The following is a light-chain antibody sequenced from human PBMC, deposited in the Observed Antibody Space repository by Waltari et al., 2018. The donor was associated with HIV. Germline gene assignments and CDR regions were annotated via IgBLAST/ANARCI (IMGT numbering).Light chain of an antibody. V-gene: IGKV3-15*01. J-gene: IGKJ1*01. CDR1: QSVSSN. CDR2: DTS. Sequence: ETVMTQSPATLSVSPGERATLSCRASQSVSSNLAWYQQKPGQAPRLLIYDTSTRATGIPARFSGSGSGTEFTLTISSLQSEDFAVYYCQQYNNWPWTFGQGTKVEIK. CDR3: QQYNNWPWT.